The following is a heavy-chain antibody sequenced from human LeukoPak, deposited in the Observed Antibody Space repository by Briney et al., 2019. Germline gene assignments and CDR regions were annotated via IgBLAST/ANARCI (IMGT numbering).Heavy chain of an antibody. Sequence: GGSLRLSCAASGFTFGSYWMHWVRQAPGKGLVWVSRINSDGSSTSYADSVKGRFTISRDNAKNTLYLQMNSLRAEDTAVYYCAIAVAEDYYYYGMDVWGKGTTVTVSS. CDR2: INSDGSST. J-gene: IGHJ6*04. D-gene: IGHD6-19*01. V-gene: IGHV3-74*01. CDR3: AIAVAEDYYYYGMDV. CDR1: GFTFGSYW.